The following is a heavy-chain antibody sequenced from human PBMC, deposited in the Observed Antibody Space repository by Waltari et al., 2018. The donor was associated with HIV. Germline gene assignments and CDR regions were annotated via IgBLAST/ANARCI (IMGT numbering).Heavy chain of an antibody. J-gene: IGHJ5*02. CDR2: MYADGAS. CDR3: TRGVRYFAP. D-gene: IGHD1-26*01. Sequence: VQLMDTGGGVSLPGEHLTVSWEGSGVIVSDSYLSWVRQVTGKGLEWVSVMYADGASYYAYSVKGRSIVSKNKAKNTFDLHIYASRVADTAIYYCTRGVRYFAPWGRGAPVSVS. V-gene: IGHV3-53*02. CDR1: GVIVSDSY.